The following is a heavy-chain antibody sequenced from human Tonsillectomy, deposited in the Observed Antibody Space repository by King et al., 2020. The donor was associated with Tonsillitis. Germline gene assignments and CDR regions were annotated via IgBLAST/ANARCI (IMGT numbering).Heavy chain of an antibody. J-gene: IGHJ4*02. D-gene: IGHD6-19*01. V-gene: IGHV3-30*04. CDR1: GFTFSSYA. CDR2: ISYDGSNK. CDR3: ARDQRGIAVAGCDY. Sequence: QLEQSGGGVVQPGRSLRLSCAASGFTFSSYAMHWVRQAPGKGLEWVAVISYDGSNKYYADSVKGRFTISRDNSKNTLYLQMNSLRAEDTAVYYCARDQRGIAVAGCDYWGQGTLVTVSS.